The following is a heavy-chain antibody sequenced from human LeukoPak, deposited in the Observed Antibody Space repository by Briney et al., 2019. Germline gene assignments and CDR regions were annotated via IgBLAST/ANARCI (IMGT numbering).Heavy chain of an antibody. CDR2: IYPGDSDT. CDR1: GYSFTTYW. CDR3: ARALVGAVTLSY. D-gene: IGHD1-26*01. V-gene: IGHV5-51*01. J-gene: IGHJ4*02. Sequence: KLGESLKISCKGSGYSFTTYWIAWVRQMPGKGLEWMGVIYPGDSDTRYSPSFQGQVTLSADKSISTAYLQWSSLKASDTAIYYCARALVGAVTLSYWGQGTLVTVSS.